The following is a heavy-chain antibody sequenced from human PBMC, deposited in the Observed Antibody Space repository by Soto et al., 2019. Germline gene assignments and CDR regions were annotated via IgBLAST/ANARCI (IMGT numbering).Heavy chain of an antibody. CDR3: ARGRLKGLLKAHNWFDP. V-gene: IGHV4-34*01. CDR2: INHSGST. D-gene: IGHD3-16*01. Sequence: SETLSLTCAVYGGSFSGYYWSWIRQPPGKGLEWIGEINHSGSTNYNPSLKSRVTISVDTSKNQFSLKLSSVTAADTAVYYCARGRLKGLLKAHNWFDPWGQGTLVTVSS. CDR1: GGSFSGYY. J-gene: IGHJ5*02.